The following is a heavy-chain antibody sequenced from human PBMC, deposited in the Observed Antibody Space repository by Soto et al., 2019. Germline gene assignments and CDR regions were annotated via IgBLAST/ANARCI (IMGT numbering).Heavy chain of an antibody. CDR3: ARGHSPYYYGSGTRLRGFDY. D-gene: IGHD3-10*01. Sequence: SETLSLTCAVYGASFSGYYWSWIRQPPGKGLEWIGEINHSGSTNYNPSLKSRVTISVDTSKNQFSLKLSSVTAADTAVYYCARGHSPYYYGSGTRLRGFDYWGQGTLVTVSS. CDR2: INHSGST. V-gene: IGHV4-34*01. J-gene: IGHJ4*02. CDR1: GASFSGYY.